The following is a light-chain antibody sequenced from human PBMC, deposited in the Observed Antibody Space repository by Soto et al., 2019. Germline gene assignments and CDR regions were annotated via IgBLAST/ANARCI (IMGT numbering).Light chain of an antibody. Sequence: QSALTQPPSASGSPGQSVTISCTGTRGDVGGYNYVSWYQQHPGKTPKLIIYEVSNRPSGVPDRFSGSKSGNTASLTVSGLQAEDEADYYCGSYAVSNTYVFGTGTKVTVL. J-gene: IGLJ1*01. V-gene: IGLV2-8*01. CDR3: GSYAVSNTYV. CDR1: RGDVGGYNY. CDR2: EVS.